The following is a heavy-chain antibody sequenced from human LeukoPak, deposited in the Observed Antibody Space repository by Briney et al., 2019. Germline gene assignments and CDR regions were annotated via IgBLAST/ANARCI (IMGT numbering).Heavy chain of an antibody. D-gene: IGHD6-6*01. J-gene: IGHJ1*01. CDR1: GFTFSSYA. V-gene: IGHV1-2*02. Sequence: GRSLRLSCAASGFTFSSYAMHWVRQAPGQGLEWMGWINPNSGGTNYAQKFQGRVTMTRDTSISTAYMELSRLRSDDTAVYYCAREYSSSSYFQHWGQGTLVTVSS. CDR2: INPNSGGT. CDR3: AREYSSSSYFQH.